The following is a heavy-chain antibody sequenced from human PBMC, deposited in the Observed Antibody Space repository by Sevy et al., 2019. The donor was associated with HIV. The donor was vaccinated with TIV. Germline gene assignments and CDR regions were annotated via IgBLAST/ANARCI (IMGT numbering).Heavy chain of an antibody. CDR1: GAAVSGYF. CDR3: AGGLQLWLGHFDY. V-gene: IGHV4-59*02. Sequence: SETLSLTCAVSGAAVSGYFWSWVRQPPGKGLEWLGYISDGGTTNYNPSLDSRLTISVDTSKNQFSLKLSSVTAADTAVYYCAGGLQLWLGHFDYWGQGTLVTVSS. J-gene: IGHJ4*02. CDR2: ISDGGTT. D-gene: IGHD5-18*01.